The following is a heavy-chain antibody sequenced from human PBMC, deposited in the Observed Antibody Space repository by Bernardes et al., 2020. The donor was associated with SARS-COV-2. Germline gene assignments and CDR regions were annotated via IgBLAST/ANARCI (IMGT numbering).Heavy chain of an antibody. J-gene: IGHJ2*01. CDR2: MSYSGST. CDR3: ARGSAAVVSHFMLLFANWYFDL. V-gene: IGHV4-39*02. CDR1: GASISSTDYF. D-gene: IGHD2-15*01. Sequence: SETLSLTCTVSGASISSTDYFWGWIRQPPGKGLEWIGSMSYSGSTYYNPSLKSRVTVSVDTSKNQFSLKLSSVTAADTAVYYCARGSAAVVSHFMLLFANWYFDLWGRGTLVTVSS.